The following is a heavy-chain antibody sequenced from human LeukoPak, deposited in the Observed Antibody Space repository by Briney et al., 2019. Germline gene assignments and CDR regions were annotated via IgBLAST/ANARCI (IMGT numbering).Heavy chain of an antibody. J-gene: IGHJ6*03. V-gene: IGHV4-39*01. Sequence: SETLSLTCTVSGGSISSSSYYWGWIRQPPGKGLEWIGSIYYSGSTYYNPPLKSRVTISVDTSKNTFSLKLSSVTAADTAVYYCARSSSSGWSYYYYYYMDVWGKGTTVTISS. CDR2: IYYSGST. D-gene: IGHD6-19*01. CDR3: ARSSSSGWSYYYYYYMDV. CDR1: GGSISSSSYY.